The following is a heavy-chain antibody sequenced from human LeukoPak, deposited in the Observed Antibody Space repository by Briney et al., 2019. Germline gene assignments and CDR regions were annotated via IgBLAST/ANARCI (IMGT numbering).Heavy chain of an antibody. D-gene: IGHD3-22*01. J-gene: IGHJ4*02. CDR1: GGSFSGYY. Sequence: SETLSLTCAVYGGSFSGYYWSWIRQPPGKGLEWIGETNHSGSTNYNPSLKSRVTISVDTSKNQFSLKLSSVTAADTAVYYCASWERITMIVSWGQGTLVTVSS. CDR2: TNHSGST. V-gene: IGHV4-34*01. CDR3: ASWERITMIVS.